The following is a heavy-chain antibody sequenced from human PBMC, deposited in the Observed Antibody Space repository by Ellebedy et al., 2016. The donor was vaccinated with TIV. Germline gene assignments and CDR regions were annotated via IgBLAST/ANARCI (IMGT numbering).Heavy chain of an antibody. CDR1: GGSISSYY. D-gene: IGHD3-3*01. V-gene: IGHV4-59*01. CDR3: ARDYTIFGVVSHYYYGMDV. CDR2: IYYSGST. Sequence: SETLSLXCTVSGGSISSYYWSWIRQPPGKGLEWIGYIYYSGSTNYNPSLKSRVTISVDTSKNQFSLKLSSVTAADTAVYYCARDYTIFGVVSHYYYGMDVWGQGTTVTVSS. J-gene: IGHJ6*02.